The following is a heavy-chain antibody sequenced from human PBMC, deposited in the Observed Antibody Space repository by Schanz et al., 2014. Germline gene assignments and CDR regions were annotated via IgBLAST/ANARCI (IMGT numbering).Heavy chain of an antibody. V-gene: IGHV3-30*04. CDR1: GFTFSSYA. D-gene: IGHD3-22*01. CDR3: AREGQYYYDSTDYFDY. CDR2: ISYDGSTK. J-gene: IGHJ4*02. Sequence: QVQLVESGGGVVQPGRSLRLSCAASGFTFSSYAMHWVRQAPGKGLEWVAVISYDGSTKYYADSVKGRFTISRDNSKNTLYLQMNSLRAEDTDVYYCAREGQYYYDSTDYFDYWGQGTLVTVSS.